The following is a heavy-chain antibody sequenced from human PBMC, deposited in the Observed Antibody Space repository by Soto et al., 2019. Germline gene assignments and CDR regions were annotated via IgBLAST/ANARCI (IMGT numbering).Heavy chain of an antibody. CDR2: ISSSSSYI. Sequence: GVSLRLSCAASGFTFSSYSMNWVRQAPGKGLEWVSSISSSSSYIYYADSVKGRFTISRDNAKNSLYLQMNSLRAEDTAVYYCARTYCSGGSCYSELDAFDIWGQGTMVTVSS. V-gene: IGHV3-21*01. CDR3: ARTYCSGGSCYSELDAFDI. D-gene: IGHD2-15*01. CDR1: GFTFSSYS. J-gene: IGHJ3*02.